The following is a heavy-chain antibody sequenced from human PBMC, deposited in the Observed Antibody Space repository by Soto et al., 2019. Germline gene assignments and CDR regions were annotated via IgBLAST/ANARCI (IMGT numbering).Heavy chain of an antibody. D-gene: IGHD6-19*01. J-gene: IGHJ4*02. V-gene: IGHV1-18*01. CDR3: ARDRAAEAATSSWDS. CDR1: GVMNACEG. CDR2: ISSYNGNT. Sequence: KVCSKDCGVMNACEGSMSPQQDTGQVLGWMGWISSYNGNTNYAQKLQGRVTMTTDTSTSTAYMELRSLRSDDTAVYYCARDRAAEAATSSWDSCCKGTLV.